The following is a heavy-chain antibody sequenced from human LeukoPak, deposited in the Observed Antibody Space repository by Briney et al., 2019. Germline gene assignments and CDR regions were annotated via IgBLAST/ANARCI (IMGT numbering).Heavy chain of an antibody. CDR2: ISSSGSTI. V-gene: IGHV3-48*03. CDR3: ARGEASTGPYTVYYYYMDV. Sequence: PGGSLRLSCAASGFTFSSYEMNWVRQAPGKGLEWVSYISSSGSTIYYADSVKGRFTISRDNAKNSLYLQMNSLRAEDTAVYYCARGEASTGPYTVYYYYMDVWGKGTTVTISS. J-gene: IGHJ6*03. D-gene: IGHD3-16*01. CDR1: GFTFSSYE.